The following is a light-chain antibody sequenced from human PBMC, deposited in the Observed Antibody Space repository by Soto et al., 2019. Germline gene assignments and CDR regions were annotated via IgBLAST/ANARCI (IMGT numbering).Light chain of an antibody. CDR2: GAS. Sequence: EIVMTQSPATLSVSPGERATLSCRASQSVSGNLAWYQQKPGQAPRLLIYGASSRATGIPVRFGGSGSGTEFTLTISSLQSEAFAVYYCQQYNNWPPLTFGGGTKVEIK. CDR1: QSVSGN. CDR3: QQYNNWPPLT. V-gene: IGKV3-15*01. J-gene: IGKJ4*01.